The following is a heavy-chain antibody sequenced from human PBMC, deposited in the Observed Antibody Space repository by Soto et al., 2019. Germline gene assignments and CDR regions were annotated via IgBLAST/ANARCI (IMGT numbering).Heavy chain of an antibody. CDR2: IWYDGSNK. V-gene: IGHV3-33*01. J-gene: IGHJ6*02. Sequence: GGSLRLSCAASGFTFSSYGMHWVRQAPGKGLEWVAVIWYDGSNKYYADSVKGRFTISRDNSKNTLYLQMNSLRAEDTAVYYCARGYYDFWSGYSTWYYGMDVWGQGTTVTVSS. CDR1: GFTFSSYG. D-gene: IGHD3-3*01. CDR3: ARGYYDFWSGYSTWYYGMDV.